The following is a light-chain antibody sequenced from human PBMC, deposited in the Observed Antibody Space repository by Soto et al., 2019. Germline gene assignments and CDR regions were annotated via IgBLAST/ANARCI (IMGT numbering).Light chain of an antibody. CDR2: EVS. V-gene: IGLV2-14*01. J-gene: IGLJ3*02. CDR1: SSDVGGYNY. Sequence: QSALTQPASVSGSPGQSITISCTGTSSDVGGYNYVSWYQHHPGKAPKLLIYEVSNRPSGVSNRFSGSKSGNTASLTISGLQAEDEADYYCSSYTTSSTHWVFGAGTKLTVL. CDR3: SSYTTSSTHWV.